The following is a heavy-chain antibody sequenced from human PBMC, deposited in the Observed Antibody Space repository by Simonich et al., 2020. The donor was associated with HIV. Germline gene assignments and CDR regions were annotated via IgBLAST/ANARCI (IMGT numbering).Heavy chain of an antibody. V-gene: IGHV3-7*01. D-gene: IGHD5-18*01. Sequence: EVQVVESGGGLVQPGGSLRLSCEASGFMLSRDWMSWVRQAPGKGRWWVAKIKQDGREKYYVDSVKGRFTISRDNAKNSLYLQMNSLRAEDTAVYYCASAVYFDFWGQGTLVAVSS. CDR1: GFMLSRDW. CDR2: IKQDGREK. J-gene: IGHJ4*02. CDR3: ASAVYFDF.